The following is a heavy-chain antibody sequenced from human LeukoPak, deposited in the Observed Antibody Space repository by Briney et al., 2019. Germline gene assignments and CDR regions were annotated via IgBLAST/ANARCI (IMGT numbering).Heavy chain of an antibody. CDR2: IYYSGST. J-gene: IGHJ3*02. CDR1: GGSISSYY. CDR3: ASLWPYQLSAFDI. V-gene: IGHV4-59*12. Sequence: SETLSLTCTVSGGSISSYYWSWIRQPPGKGLEWIGYIYYSGSTNYNPSLKSRVTISVDTSKNQFSLKLSSVTAADTAVYYCASLWPYQLSAFDIWGQGTMVTVSS. D-gene: IGHD2-2*01.